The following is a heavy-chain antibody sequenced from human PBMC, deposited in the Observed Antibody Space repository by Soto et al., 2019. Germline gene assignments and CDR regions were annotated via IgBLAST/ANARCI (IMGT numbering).Heavy chain of an antibody. V-gene: IGHV1-18*01. CDR3: ARDAGIVVVPGAMSGLILASQIDY. D-gene: IGHD2-2*01. CDR2: ISAYNGNT. CDR1: GYTFTSYG. Sequence: ASVKVSCKASGYTFTSYGISWVRQAPGQGLEWMGWISAYNGNTNYAQKLQGRVTMTTDTSTSTAYMELRSLRSDDTAVYYCARDAGIVVVPGAMSGLILASQIDYWGQGTLVTVSS. J-gene: IGHJ4*02.